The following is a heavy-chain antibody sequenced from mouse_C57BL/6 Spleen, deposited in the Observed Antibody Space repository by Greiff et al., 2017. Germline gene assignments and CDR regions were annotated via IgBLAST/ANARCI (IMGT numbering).Heavy chain of an antibody. CDR1: GYAFSSSW. J-gene: IGHJ1*03. CDR3: ARGGTTVVANFDV. Sequence: QVQLQQSGPELVKPGASVKISCKASGYAFSSSWMNWVKQRPGKGLEWIGRIYPGDGDTNYNGKFKGKATLTADKSSSTAYMQLSSLTSEDSAVYFCARGGTTVVANFDVWGTGTTVTVSS. CDR2: IYPGDGDT. D-gene: IGHD1-1*01. V-gene: IGHV1-82*01.